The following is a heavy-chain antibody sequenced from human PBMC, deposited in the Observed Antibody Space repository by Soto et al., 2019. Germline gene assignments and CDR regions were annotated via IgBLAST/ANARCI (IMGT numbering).Heavy chain of an antibody. D-gene: IGHD3-10*01. V-gene: IGHV5-51*01. CDR3: ASDSYYGSESYYYGMDV. CDR1: GYSFTSYW. CDR2: IYPGDSDT. J-gene: IGHJ6*02. Sequence: PGESLKISCKGSGYSFTSYWIGWVRQMPGKGLEWMGIIYPGDSDTRYSPSFQGQVTISADKSISTAYLQWSSPKASDTAMYYCASDSYYGSESYYYGMDVWGQGTTVTVSS.